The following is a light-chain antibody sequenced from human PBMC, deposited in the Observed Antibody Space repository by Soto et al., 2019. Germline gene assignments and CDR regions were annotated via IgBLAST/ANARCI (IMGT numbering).Light chain of an antibody. V-gene: IGLV2-14*03. Sequence: QSALTQPPSASGSPGQSVTISCTGTSSDVGGYNYVSWYQQHPGKAPKLMIYDVSNRPSGVSNRFSGSKSANTASLTISGLQAEDEADYYCSSHTSSSTSYVFGTGTKVTVL. CDR2: DVS. CDR1: SSDVGGYNY. J-gene: IGLJ1*01. CDR3: SSHTSSSTSYV.